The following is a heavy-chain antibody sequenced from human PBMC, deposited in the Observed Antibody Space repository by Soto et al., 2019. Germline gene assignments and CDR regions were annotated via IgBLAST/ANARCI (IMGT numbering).Heavy chain of an antibody. CDR2: IIPVFGTT. J-gene: IGHJ5*02. D-gene: IGHD3-10*01. CDR1: GDSFGSYA. V-gene: IGHV1-69*01. CDR3: AREPFGRFDP. Sequence: QMQLVQSGPEVKKPGSSVKVSCKASGDSFGSYAVSWVRQAPGEGLEWMGAIIPVFGTTNYTQKFQGRVTITAEDSTTTAYKELSSLRSDDTAVYYCAREPFGRFDPWGQGTLVTVAT.